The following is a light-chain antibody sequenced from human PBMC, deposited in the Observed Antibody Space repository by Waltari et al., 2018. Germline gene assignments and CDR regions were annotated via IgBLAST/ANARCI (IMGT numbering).Light chain of an antibody. CDR3: LQHKTYPWT. CDR1: QGIGNS. V-gene: IGKV1-17*03. J-gene: IGKJ1*01. Sequence: DIQMTHSQSAMSASVGDRVNITCRASQGIGNSLAWFQQKPGKTPERLIVTVSRLQNGVPSRFSGSGSGTEFTLTISSLQPEDFATYYCLQHKTYPWTFGQGTKVEIK. CDR2: TVS.